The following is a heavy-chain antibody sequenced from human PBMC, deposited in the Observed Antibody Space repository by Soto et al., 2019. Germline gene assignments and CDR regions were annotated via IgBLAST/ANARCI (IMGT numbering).Heavy chain of an antibody. J-gene: IGHJ4*02. CDR2: ITRDGYNK. V-gene: IGHV3-30*04. Sequence: QVQLVESGGGVVQPGRSLRLSCAGSGFIFKNYALNWVRQAPGKGLEWVASITRDGYNKYYADSVKGRFTISRDNSRDTLSLEKTALTIEDSSVYYCTKSSGGSSSVGMDYWGQGTRVTVSS. D-gene: IGHD6-6*01. CDR3: TKSSGGSSSVGMDY. CDR1: GFIFKNYA.